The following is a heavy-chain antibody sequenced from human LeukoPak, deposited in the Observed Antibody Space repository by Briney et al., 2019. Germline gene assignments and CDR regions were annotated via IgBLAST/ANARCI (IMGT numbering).Heavy chain of an antibody. CDR3: ARDQEVVVAAPNWFDP. CDR2: MNPNSGNT. J-gene: IGHJ5*02. CDR1: GYTFTSYD. V-gene: IGHV1-8*01. Sequence: GASVKVSCKASGYTFTSYDINWVRQATGQGLEWMGWMNPNSGNTGYAQKFQGRVTMTRNTSISTAYMELSSLRSDDTAVYYCARDQEVVVAAPNWFDPWGQGTLVAVSS. D-gene: IGHD2-15*01.